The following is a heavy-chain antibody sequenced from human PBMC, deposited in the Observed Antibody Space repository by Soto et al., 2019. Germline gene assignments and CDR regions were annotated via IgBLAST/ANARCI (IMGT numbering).Heavy chain of an antibody. CDR1: GGTFSSYA. CDR3: ARCAPLGWELLCGAFDI. D-gene: IGHD1-26*01. V-gene: IGHV1-69*01. CDR2: IIPIFGTA. Sequence: QVQLVQSGAEVKKPGSSVKVSCKASGGTFSSYALSWVRQAPGQGLEWMGGIIPIFGTANYAQKFQGRVTITADESTSTAYMELSSLRSEDTAVYYCARCAPLGWELLCGAFDIWGQGTMVTVSS. J-gene: IGHJ3*02.